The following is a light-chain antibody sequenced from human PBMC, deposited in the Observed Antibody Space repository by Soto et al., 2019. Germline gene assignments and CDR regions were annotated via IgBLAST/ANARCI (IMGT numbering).Light chain of an antibody. CDR3: QQYFTTPIT. J-gene: IGKJ5*01. Sequence: DIVMTQSPDFLAVSLGDRATINCSSSQSVFDSSDNKNYLAWYQQKPGQPPKLLIYWASTRESGVPDRFSGSGSGTGFTLTISSLQTEDVAVYYCQQYFTTPITFGQGTRLEIK. V-gene: IGKV4-1*01. CDR2: WAS. CDR1: QSVFDSSDNKNY.